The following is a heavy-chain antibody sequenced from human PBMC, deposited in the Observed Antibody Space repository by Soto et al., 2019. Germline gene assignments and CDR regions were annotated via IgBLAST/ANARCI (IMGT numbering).Heavy chain of an antibody. Sequence: QVQLVQSGAEVKKPGASVKVSCKASGYTFTSYGISWVRQAPGQGLEWRGWIIAYNGNTNYAQKLQGRDTMTTDTTTITANMQQRSLRSVDTAVYYCARATHSCYDPTNWFDPWGQGSLITDSS. CDR2: IIAYNGNT. CDR3: ARATHSCYDPTNWFDP. D-gene: IGHD2-15*01. V-gene: IGHV1-18*01. J-gene: IGHJ5*02. CDR1: GYTFTSYG.